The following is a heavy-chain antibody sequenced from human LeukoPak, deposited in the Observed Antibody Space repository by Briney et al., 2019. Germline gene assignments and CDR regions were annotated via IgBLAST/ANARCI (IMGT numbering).Heavy chain of an antibody. CDR2: ITWNSVSI. CDR1: GFIFGDYA. J-gene: IGHJ4*02. D-gene: IGHD6-19*01. CDR3: AKGLAVSGEDY. V-gene: IGHV3-9*01. Sequence: QPGRSLRLSCAASGFIFGDYAMHWVRQAPGKGLEWASGITWNSVSIGYADSVKGRFTISRDNAKNSLYLQMSSLRAEDTAFYYCAKGLAVSGEDYWGQGTLVTVSS.